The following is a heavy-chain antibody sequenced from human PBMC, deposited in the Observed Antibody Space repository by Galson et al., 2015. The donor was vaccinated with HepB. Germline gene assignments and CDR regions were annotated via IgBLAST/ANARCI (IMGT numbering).Heavy chain of an antibody. CDR3: AKVLGYCSSTSCYTSRRDAFDI. V-gene: IGHV3-23*01. CDR1: GFTFSNYA. J-gene: IGHJ3*02. D-gene: IGHD2-2*02. CDR2: ISGSGGST. Sequence: SLRLSCAASGFTFSNYAMSWVRQAPGKGLEWVSAISGSGGSTYYADSVKGRFTISRDNSKNTLYLQMNSLRAEDTAVYYCAKVLGYCSSTSCYTSRRDAFDIWGQGTMVTVSS.